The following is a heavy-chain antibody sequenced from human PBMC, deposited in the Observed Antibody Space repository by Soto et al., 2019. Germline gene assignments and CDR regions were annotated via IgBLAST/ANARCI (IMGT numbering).Heavy chain of an antibody. CDR2: IYYSGST. Sequence: QVPLQESGPGLVKPSQTLSLTCTVSGGSISSGGYYWSWIRQHPGKGLEWIGYIYYSGSTYYNPSLKXRXTXSXXTSKNQFSLKLSSVTAADTAVYYCARVGGINWFDPWGQGTLVTVSS. V-gene: IGHV4-31*03. D-gene: IGHD1-20*01. J-gene: IGHJ5*02. CDR1: GGSISSGGYY. CDR3: ARVGGINWFDP.